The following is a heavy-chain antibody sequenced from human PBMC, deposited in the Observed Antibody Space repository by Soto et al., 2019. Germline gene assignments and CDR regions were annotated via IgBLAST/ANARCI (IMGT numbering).Heavy chain of an antibody. CDR1: GFTFSSYG. J-gene: IGHJ4*02. V-gene: IGHV3-30*18. Sequence: QVQLVESGGGVVQPGRSLRLSCAASGFTFSSYGMHWVRQAPGKGLEWVAVISYDGSNKYYADSVKGRFTISRDNSKNTLYLQMNSLRAEDTAVYYCAKAGKTALDYWGQGTLVTVSS. CDR2: ISYDGSNK. CDR3: AKAGKTALDY. D-gene: IGHD5-18*01.